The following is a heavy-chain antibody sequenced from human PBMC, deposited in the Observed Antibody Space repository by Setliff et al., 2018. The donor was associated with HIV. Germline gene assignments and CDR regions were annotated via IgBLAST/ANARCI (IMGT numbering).Heavy chain of an antibody. J-gene: IGHJ4*02. CDR1: GFTFSSYA. V-gene: IGHV3-64D*08. Sequence: GGSLRLSCSASGFTFSSYAMHWVRQAPGKGLEYVSAVSSNGNIPYYADSMKGRFTISRDNSKNTLYLQMSSLRAEDTAVYYCVKDRWYYDSSGYLDYWGQGTLVTVSS. CDR3: VKDRWYYDSSGYLDY. CDR2: VSSNGNIP. D-gene: IGHD3-22*01.